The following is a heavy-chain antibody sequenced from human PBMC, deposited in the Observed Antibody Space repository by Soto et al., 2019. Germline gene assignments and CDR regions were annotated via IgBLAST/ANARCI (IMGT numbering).Heavy chain of an antibody. CDR2: ISGSGGST. J-gene: IGHJ4*02. Sequence: GGSLRLSCAASGFTFSSYAMSWVRQAPGKGLEWVSAISGSGGSTYYADSVKGRFTISRDNSKNTLYLQMNSLGAEDTAVYYCANSVGSGPGTLDYWGQGTLVTVSS. D-gene: IGHD1-26*01. CDR1: GFTFSSYA. CDR3: ANSVGSGPGTLDY. V-gene: IGHV3-23*01.